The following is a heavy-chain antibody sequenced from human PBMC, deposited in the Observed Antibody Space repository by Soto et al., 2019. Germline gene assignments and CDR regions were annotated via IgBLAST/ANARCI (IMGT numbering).Heavy chain of an antibody. Sequence: SETLSLTCAVYGGSFSGYYWSWIRQPPGKGLEWIGEINHSGSTNYNPSLKSRVTISVDTSKNQFSLKLSSVTAADTAVYYCARGGPLIAAAGTGHWFDPWGQGTLVTAPQ. V-gene: IGHV4-34*01. CDR3: ARGGPLIAAAGTGHWFDP. J-gene: IGHJ5*02. CDR2: INHSGST. D-gene: IGHD6-13*01. CDR1: GGSFSGYY.